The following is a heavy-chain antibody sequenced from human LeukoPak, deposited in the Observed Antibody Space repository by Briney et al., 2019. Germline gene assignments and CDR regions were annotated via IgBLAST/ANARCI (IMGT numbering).Heavy chain of an antibody. D-gene: IGHD3-22*01. Sequence: SETLSLTCTVSGGSISSYYWSWIRQPAGKGLEWIGRIYTSGSTNYNPSLKSRVTMSVDTSKNQFSLKLSSVTAADTAVYYCARDAFRYYYDSSGYYGDFDCWGQGTLVTVSS. J-gene: IGHJ4*02. CDR3: ARDAFRYYYDSSGYYGDFDC. CDR2: IYTSGST. CDR1: GGSISSYY. V-gene: IGHV4-4*07.